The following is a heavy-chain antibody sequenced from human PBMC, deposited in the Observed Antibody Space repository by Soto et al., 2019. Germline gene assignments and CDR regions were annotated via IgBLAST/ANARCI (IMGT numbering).Heavy chain of an antibody. CDR2: INHSGST. CDR1: GGSFSGYY. V-gene: IGHV4-34*01. CDR3: ARGPYSSSATNYYYYMDV. D-gene: IGHD6-6*01. J-gene: IGHJ6*03. Sequence: QVQLQQWGAGLLKPSETLSLTCAVYGGSFSGYYWSWIRQPPGKGLEWIGEINHSGSTNYNPSLTSRVTISVDTSKNQFSLKLSSVTAADTAVYYCARGPYSSSATNYYYYMDVWGKGTTVTVSS.